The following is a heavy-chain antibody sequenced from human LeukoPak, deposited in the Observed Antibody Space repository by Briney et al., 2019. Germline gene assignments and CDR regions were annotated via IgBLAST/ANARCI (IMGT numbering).Heavy chain of an antibody. CDR3: ARGVGATSHWFDP. CDR2: IIPILGIA. CDR1: GGTFSSYT. D-gene: IGHD1-26*01. Sequence: SVKVSCKASGGTFSSYTISWVRQAPGQGLEWMGRIIPILGIANYAQEFQGRVTITADKSTSTAYMELSSLRSEDTAVYYCARGVGATSHWFDPWGQGTLVTVSS. V-gene: IGHV1-69*02. J-gene: IGHJ5*02.